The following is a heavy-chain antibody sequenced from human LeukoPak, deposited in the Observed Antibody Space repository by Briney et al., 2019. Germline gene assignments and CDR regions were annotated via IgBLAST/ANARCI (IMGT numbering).Heavy chain of an antibody. CDR2: ISGSGGST. V-gene: IGHV3-23*01. CDR1: GFTFNNYG. J-gene: IGHJ4*02. Sequence: GGSLRLSCAASGFTFNNYGMSWVRQAPGKGLEWVSAISGSGGSTYYGDSVKGRFTISRDNSKNTLYLQMNSLRAEDTAVYHCARVVRDGYNSINDYWGQGTLVTVSS. D-gene: IGHD5-24*01. CDR3: ARVVRDGYNSINDY.